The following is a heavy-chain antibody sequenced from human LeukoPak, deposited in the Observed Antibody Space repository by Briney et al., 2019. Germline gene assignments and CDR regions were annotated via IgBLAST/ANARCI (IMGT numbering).Heavy chain of an antibody. CDR2: ISSSSSYT. J-gene: IGHJ4*02. Sequence: PGGSLRLSCAASGFTFSDYYMSWIRQAPGKGLEWVSYISSSSSYTNYADSVKGRFTNSRDNAKNSLYLQMNSLRAEDTAVYYCARSLSTNYYDSSGLKCYFDYWGQGTLVTVSS. V-gene: IGHV3-11*06. CDR3: ARSLSTNYYDSSGLKCYFDY. D-gene: IGHD3-22*01. CDR1: GFTFSDYY.